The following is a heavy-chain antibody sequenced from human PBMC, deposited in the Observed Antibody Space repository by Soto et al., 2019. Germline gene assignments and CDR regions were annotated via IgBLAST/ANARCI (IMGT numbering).Heavy chain of an antibody. CDR3: ARGGVSSRRSPWFGDGDDAFDI. CDR2: IYYSGST. V-gene: IGHV4-59*01. D-gene: IGHD3-10*01. J-gene: IGHJ3*02. Sequence: LETLSLTCTVSGGSISSYYWSWIRQPPGKGLEWIGYIYYSGSTNYNPSLKSRVTISVDTSKNQFSLKLSSVTAADTAVYYCARGGVSSRRSPWFGDGDDAFDIWGQGTMVTVSS. CDR1: GGSISSYY.